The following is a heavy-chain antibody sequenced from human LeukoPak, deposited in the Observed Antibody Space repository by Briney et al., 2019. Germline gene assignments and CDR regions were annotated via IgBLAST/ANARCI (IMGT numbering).Heavy chain of an antibody. V-gene: IGHV3-48*01. D-gene: IGHD5-12*01. CDR3: ARDQDPQYGGYDS. J-gene: IGHJ4*02. CDR1: GFTFSSSS. CDR2: ISSSNSTI. Sequence: GGSLRLSCAASGFTFSSSSMHWVRQAPGKGLEWVSYISSSNSTIYYADSVKGRFTISRDNAKNSLYLQMNSLRPEDTAVYYCARDQDPQYGGYDSWGQRTLVIVSS.